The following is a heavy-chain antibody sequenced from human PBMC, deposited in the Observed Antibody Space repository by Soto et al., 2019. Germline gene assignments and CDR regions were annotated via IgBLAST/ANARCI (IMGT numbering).Heavy chain of an antibody. CDR1: GFTISSYW. Sequence: VGSLRLSCAASGFTISSYWMHWVRQAPGKGLVWVSRINSDGSSTSYADSVKGRFTISRDNAKNTLYLQMNSLRAEDTAVYYCARDQLEQWPDYYYYYGMDVWGQGTTVTVSS. CDR2: INSDGSST. D-gene: IGHD6-19*01. V-gene: IGHV3-74*01. CDR3: ARDQLEQWPDYYYYYGMDV. J-gene: IGHJ6*02.